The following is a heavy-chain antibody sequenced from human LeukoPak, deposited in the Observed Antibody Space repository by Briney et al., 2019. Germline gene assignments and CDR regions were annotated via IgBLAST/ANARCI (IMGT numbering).Heavy chain of an antibody. CDR2: IYTSGST. D-gene: IGHD5-18*01. V-gene: IGHV4-61*02. CDR1: GGSISSGSYY. J-gene: IGHJ4*02. CDR3: ARERPKAMVSRYFDY. Sequence: SETLSLTCTVSGGSISSGSYYWRWLRQPAGKGLEWIGRIYTSGSTNYNPSLKSRVTISVDTSKNQFSLKLSSVTAADTAVYYCARERPKAMVSRYFDYWGQGTLVTVSS.